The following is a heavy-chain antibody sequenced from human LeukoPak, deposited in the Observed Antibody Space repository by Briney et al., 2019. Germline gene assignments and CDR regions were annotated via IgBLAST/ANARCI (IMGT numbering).Heavy chain of an antibody. CDR1: GFTFSSYA. V-gene: IGHV3-23*01. CDR2: ISGSGGST. CDR3: AKDRSANSAFDI. J-gene: IGHJ3*02. Sequence: PVGSLRLSCAASGFTFSSYAMSWVRQAPGKGLEWVSAISGSGGSTYYADSVKGRFTISRDNSKNTLYLQMNSLRAEDTAVYYCAKDRSANSAFDIWGQGTMVTVSS. D-gene: IGHD4-23*01.